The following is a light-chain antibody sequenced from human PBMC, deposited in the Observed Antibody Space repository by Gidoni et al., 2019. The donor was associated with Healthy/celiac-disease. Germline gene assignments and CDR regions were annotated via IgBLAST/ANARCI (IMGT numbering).Light chain of an antibody. CDR2: AAS. J-gene: IGKJ4*01. V-gene: IGKV1-39*01. CDR3: QQTYSTPFT. Sequence: DIQMNQSPSSLSASVGDRVTITCRASQSIRSYLNWYQQKSGKDPKLLIYAASSLQSGVTSRFRGSGSGTDFTLTISSLQPEDFAIYYCQQTYSTPFTFGGGTKVEIK. CDR1: QSIRSY.